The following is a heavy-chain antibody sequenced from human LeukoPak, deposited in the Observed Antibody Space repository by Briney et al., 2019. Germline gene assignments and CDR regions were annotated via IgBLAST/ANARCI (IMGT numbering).Heavy chain of an antibody. Sequence: PSETLSLTCTVSGGSIIGSTYYWVWIRPPPGKGLDWIGIINYSGSTYYNPSLWSRVTISVDTSKNQFSLKLHSVTDSDTAGYYCARGYDYWGQGTLVTVSS. CDR3: ARGYDY. V-gene: IGHV4-39*01. D-gene: IGHD3-22*01. CDR1: GGSIIGSTYY. CDR2: INYSGST. J-gene: IGHJ4*02.